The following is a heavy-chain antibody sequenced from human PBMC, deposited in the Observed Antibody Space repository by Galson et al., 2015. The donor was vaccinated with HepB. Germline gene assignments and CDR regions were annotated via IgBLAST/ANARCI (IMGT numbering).Heavy chain of an antibody. CDR3: ATPSRAYYGMDV. CDR1: GGSISSSSYY. V-gene: IGHV4-39*01. CDR2: IYYSGST. J-gene: IGHJ6*02. D-gene: IGHD6-6*01. Sequence: SETLSLTCTVSGGSISSSSYYWGWIRQPPGKGLEWIGSIYYSGSTYYNPSLKSRVTISVDTSKNQFSLKLSSVTAADTAVYYCATPSRAYYGMDVWGQGTTVTVSS.